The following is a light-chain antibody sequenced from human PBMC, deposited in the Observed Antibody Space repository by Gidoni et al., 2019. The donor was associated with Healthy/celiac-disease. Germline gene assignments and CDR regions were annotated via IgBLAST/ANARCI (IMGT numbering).Light chain of an antibody. J-gene: IGKJ4*01. CDR2: DAS. CDR1: QSVSSY. Sequence: EIVLTQSPATLSLSPGERATLSCRASQSVSSYLAWYQQKPGQAPRLLLYDASNRATGIPARFSGSGSGTDFILTISSLEPEDFAVYYCQQRSNWPPLTFGGGTKVEIK. V-gene: IGKV3-11*01. CDR3: QQRSNWPPLT.